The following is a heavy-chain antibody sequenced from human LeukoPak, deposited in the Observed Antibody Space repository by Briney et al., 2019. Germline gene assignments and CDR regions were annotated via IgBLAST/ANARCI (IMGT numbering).Heavy chain of an antibody. V-gene: IGHV3-23*01. CDR2: ISGSGKT. J-gene: IGHJ4*02. CDR3: AKERDAKGYFDY. CDR1: GFSFSTYA. Sequence: GGSLSLSCAASGFSFSTYAMSWVRQAPGQGLEWVSAISGSGKTYYPDSVKGRFTISRDNSKNTLFLLMNGLRAEDTAVYYCAKERDAKGYFDYWGQGTLVTVSS.